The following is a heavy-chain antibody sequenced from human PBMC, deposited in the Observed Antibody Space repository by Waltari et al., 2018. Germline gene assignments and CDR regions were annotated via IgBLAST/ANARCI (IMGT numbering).Heavy chain of an antibody. CDR1: GGTFSSYA. CDR3: ARGGRAYSNYDYYFDY. CDR2: ISPIFCTA. Sequence: QVQLVQSVAEVKKPGSSVTVSCKASGGTFSSYAISWVRQAPGQGLEGMGWISPIFCTANYAQKFQGRVTVTTDESTSTAYMELSSLSSEDTAVYYCARGGRAYSNYDYYFDYWGQGTLVTVSS. V-gene: IGHV1-69*05. D-gene: IGHD4-4*01. J-gene: IGHJ4*02.